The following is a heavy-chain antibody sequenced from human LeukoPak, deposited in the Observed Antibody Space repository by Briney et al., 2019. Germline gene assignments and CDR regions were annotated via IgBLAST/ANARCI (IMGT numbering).Heavy chain of an antibody. Sequence: SETLSPTCAVYGGSFSGYYWSWIRQPPGKGLEWIGEINHSGSTNYNPSLKSRVTISVDTSKNQFSLKLSSVTAADTAVYYCARGPGGSGSYTTSWRYYFDYWAREPWSPSPQ. J-gene: IGHJ4*02. CDR3: ARGPGGSGSYTTSWRYYFDY. D-gene: IGHD3-10*01. CDR1: GGSFSGYY. V-gene: IGHV4-34*01. CDR2: INHSGST.